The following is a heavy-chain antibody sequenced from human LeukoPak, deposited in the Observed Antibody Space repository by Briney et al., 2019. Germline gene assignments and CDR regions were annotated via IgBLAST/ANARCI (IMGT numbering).Heavy chain of an antibody. CDR1: GGTFSSYA. CDR2: ISTNSGNT. V-gene: IGHV1-18*01. CDR3: ARDKVHAFDI. J-gene: IGHJ3*02. Sequence: GASVKVSCKASGGTFSSYAISWVRQAPGQGLEWMGGISTNSGNTNYAQKVQGRVTMTTDTSTNTAYMELRSLRSDDTAVYYCARDKVHAFDIWGQGTMVTVSS.